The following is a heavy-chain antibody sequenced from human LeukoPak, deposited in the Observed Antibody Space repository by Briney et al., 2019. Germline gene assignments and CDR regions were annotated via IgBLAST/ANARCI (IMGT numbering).Heavy chain of an antibody. D-gene: IGHD4-17*01. Sequence: GGSLRLSCAASGFTFSSYSMNWVRQAPGKGLEWVSSISSSSSYIYYADSVKGRFTISRDNAKNSLYLQMNSLRAEDTAVYYCARAPTVSNHYGMDVWGQGTTVTVSS. CDR1: GFTFSSYS. CDR3: ARAPTVSNHYGMDV. CDR2: ISSSSSYI. J-gene: IGHJ6*02. V-gene: IGHV3-21*01.